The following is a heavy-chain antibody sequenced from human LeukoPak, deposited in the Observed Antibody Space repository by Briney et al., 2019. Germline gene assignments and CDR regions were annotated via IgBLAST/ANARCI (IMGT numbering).Heavy chain of an antibody. V-gene: IGHV5-51*01. Sequence: GESLKISCKGSGYDFSKFWIGWVRQMPGKGLEWMGVIYPGDSDTRYSPSFEGQVTISVDKSIDTAYLRWSSLKASDTAIYYCAKTSTSSWLHFFDYWGQGTLVTVSS. D-gene: IGHD6-13*01. CDR2: IYPGDSDT. CDR1: GYDFSKFW. CDR3: AKTSTSSWLHFFDY. J-gene: IGHJ4*02.